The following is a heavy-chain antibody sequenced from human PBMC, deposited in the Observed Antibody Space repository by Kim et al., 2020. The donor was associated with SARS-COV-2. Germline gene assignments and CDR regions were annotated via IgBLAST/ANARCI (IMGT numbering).Heavy chain of an antibody. V-gene: IGHV4-39*07. CDR3: ARAYSGGYYKYFQH. J-gene: IGHJ1*01. CDR1: GGSISSSSYY. Sequence: SETLSLTCTVSGGSISSSSYYWGWLRQPPGQGLDWIGSIYYSGSTYYNPSLKSRVTISVDTSKNQFSLKLSSVTAADTAVYYCARAYSGGYYKYFQHWGQGTLVTVSS. D-gene: IGHD1-26*01. CDR2: IYYSGST.